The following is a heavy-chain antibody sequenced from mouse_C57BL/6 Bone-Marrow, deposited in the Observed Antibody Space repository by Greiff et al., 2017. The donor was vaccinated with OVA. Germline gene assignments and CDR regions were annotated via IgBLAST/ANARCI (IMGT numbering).Heavy chain of an antibody. V-gene: IGHV6-3*01. CDR1: GFTFSNYW. Sequence: EVQLVESGGGLVQPGGSMKLSCVASGFTFSNYWMNWVRQSPEKGLAWVAQIRLKSDNYATHYAESVKGRFTISRDDSKSSVYLQMNNLRAEDTGIYYCTPGWFFFAYWGQGTLVTVSA. J-gene: IGHJ3*01. CDR2: IRLKSDNYAT. D-gene: IGHD2-3*01. CDR3: TPGWFFFAY.